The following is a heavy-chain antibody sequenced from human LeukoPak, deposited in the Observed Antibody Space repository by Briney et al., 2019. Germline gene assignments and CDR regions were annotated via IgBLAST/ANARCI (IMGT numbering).Heavy chain of an antibody. Sequence: PGGSLRLSCAASGFTFYDYAMHWVRQAPGKGLEGVSGISWNSGSIGYADSVKGRFTISRDNDKNSLYLQMNSLRAEDTALYYCAKDTGYYYDSSGFIDYWGQGTLVTVSS. V-gene: IGHV3-9*01. CDR3: AKDTGYYYDSSGFIDY. D-gene: IGHD3-22*01. CDR1: GFTFYDYA. CDR2: ISWNSGSI. J-gene: IGHJ4*02.